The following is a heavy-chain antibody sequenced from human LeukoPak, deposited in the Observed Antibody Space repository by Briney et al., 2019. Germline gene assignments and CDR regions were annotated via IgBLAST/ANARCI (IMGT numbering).Heavy chain of an antibody. J-gene: IGHJ5*02. CDR2: IIPIFGIA. CDR3: ASGIAVAGRSEVDWFDP. Sequence: SVKVSCKASGGTFSSYAISWVRQAPGQGLEWMGRIIPIFGIANYAQKFQGRVTITADKSTSTAYMELSSLRSEDTAVYYCASGIAVAGRSEVDWFDPWGQGTLVTVSS. CDR1: GGTFSSYA. D-gene: IGHD6-19*01. V-gene: IGHV1-69*04.